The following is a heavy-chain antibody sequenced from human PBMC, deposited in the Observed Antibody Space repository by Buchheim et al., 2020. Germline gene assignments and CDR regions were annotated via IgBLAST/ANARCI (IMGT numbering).Heavy chain of an antibody. J-gene: IGHJ4*02. CDR2: IKQDGSDK. V-gene: IGHV3-7*01. Sequence: EVQLVESGGGLVQPGGSLRLSCVASGFTFSSYWMSWVRQAPGKGLQWVANIKQDGSDKNYVDSVKGRFTISRDNAKKSLYVQMNSLRAEDTAVYYCARGYYDSSGSQYYFDYWGKGT. CDR1: GFTFSSYW. CDR3: ARGYYDSSGSQYYFDY. D-gene: IGHD3-22*01.